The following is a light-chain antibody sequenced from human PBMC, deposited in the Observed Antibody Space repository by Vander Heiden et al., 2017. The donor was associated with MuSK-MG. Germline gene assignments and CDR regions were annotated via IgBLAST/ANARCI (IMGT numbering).Light chain of an antibody. V-gene: IGKV3-15*01. CDR1: QSVSSN. Sequence: EIVMTQSPATLSVSPGERATLSCRASQSVSSNLAWYQQKPGQAPRLLIYCASTRATGIPARFSGSGYGTEFTLTISSLQSEDFAVYYCQQYNNWPPITFGHGTKVDIK. CDR2: CAS. CDR3: QQYNNWPPIT. J-gene: IGKJ3*01.